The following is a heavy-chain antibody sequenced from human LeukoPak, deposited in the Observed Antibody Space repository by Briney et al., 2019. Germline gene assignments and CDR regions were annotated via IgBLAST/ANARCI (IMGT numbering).Heavy chain of an antibody. Sequence: GGSLRLSCAASGFTFSSYWMHWVRQAPGKGLVWVSRINSDGSSTSYADSVKGRFTISRDNAKNTLYLQMNSLRAEDAAVYYCAKVSGYDFSYFDYWGQGTLVTVSS. J-gene: IGHJ4*02. CDR2: INSDGSST. V-gene: IGHV3-74*01. CDR3: AKVSGYDFSYFDY. CDR1: GFTFSSYW. D-gene: IGHD5-12*01.